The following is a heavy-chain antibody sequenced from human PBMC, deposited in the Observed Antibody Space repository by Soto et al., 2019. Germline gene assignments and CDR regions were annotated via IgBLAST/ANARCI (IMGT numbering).Heavy chain of an antibody. CDR3: ARVLTRARDY. V-gene: IGHV4-59*01. D-gene: IGHD3-9*01. CDR1: GDSISSYY. CDR2: IYYSGST. J-gene: IGHJ4*02. Sequence: SETMSHTCPVGGDSISSYYSSWIRQPPGKGLEWIGYIYYSGSTNYNPSLKSRVTISVDTSKNQFSLKLSSVTAADTAVYYCARVLTRARDYWGQGTLVTVSS.